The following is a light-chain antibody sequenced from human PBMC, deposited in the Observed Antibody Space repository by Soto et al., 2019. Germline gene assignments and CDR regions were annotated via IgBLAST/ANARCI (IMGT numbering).Light chain of an antibody. J-gene: IGLJ2*01. CDR2: RNN. CDR3: VVWDDSHVV. Sequence: QSVLTQPPSASGNPGQKVTISCSGSSSNIASNYVYWYQQVPGTAPKLLIYRNNQRPSGVPDRFSGSKSGTSAALAISGLRSEDEAEYVCVVWDDSHVVFGGGTKVTVL. CDR1: SSNIASNY. V-gene: IGLV1-47*01.